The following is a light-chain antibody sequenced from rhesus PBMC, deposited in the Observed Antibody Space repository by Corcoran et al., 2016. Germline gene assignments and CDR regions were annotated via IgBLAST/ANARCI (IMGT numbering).Light chain of an antibody. CDR3: QQYNNWKT. J-gene: IGKJ1*01. CDR2: GAS. CDR1: LSVSSY. Sequence: EIVMTQSPATLSLSLGERATLSCRASLSVSSYVAWYQQKPEQAHWLLLYGASSRATGTPDRFSGSGSGTDFTLIINSLEPEDVGVYYCQQYNNWKTFGQGTKVEIK. V-gene: IGKV3S9*01.